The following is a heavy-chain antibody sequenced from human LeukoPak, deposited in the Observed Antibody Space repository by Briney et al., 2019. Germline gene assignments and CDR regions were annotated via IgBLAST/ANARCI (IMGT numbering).Heavy chain of an antibody. D-gene: IGHD3-22*01. CDR1: GFTVSSNY. J-gene: IGHJ4*02. CDR2: IYSGGST. Sequence: QTGGSLRLSCAASGFTVSSNYMSCVRQAPGKGLEWVSVIYSGGSTYYADSVKGRFTISRDNSKNTLYLQMNSLRAEDTAVYYCARGRGYYDSSGYYPYFDYWGQGTLVTVSS. CDR3: ARGRGYYDSSGYYPYFDY. V-gene: IGHV3-66*01.